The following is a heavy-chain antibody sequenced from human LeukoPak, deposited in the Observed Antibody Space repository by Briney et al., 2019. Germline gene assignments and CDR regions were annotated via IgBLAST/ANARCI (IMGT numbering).Heavy chain of an antibody. V-gene: IGHV4-61*09. D-gene: IGHD2-2*01. CDR2: IYSSGST. CDR3: ARDKKHCTTTSCHRYYYYYMDV. CDR1: GGSISSGSYC. J-gene: IGHJ6*03. Sequence: SQTLSLTCTVSGGSISSGSYCWSWIRQPAGKGLEWIGHIYSSGSTNYNPSLKSRVTISVDTSKNQFSLRLKSVTAADTAVYYCARDKKHCTTTSCHRYYYYYMDVWGEGATVTISS.